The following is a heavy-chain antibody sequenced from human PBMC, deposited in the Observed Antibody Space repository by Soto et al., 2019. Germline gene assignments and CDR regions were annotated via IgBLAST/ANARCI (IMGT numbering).Heavy chain of an antibody. Sequence: QVQLVQSGAEVKKPGASVQVSCKASGYTFTSYGISWVRQAPGQGLEWMGWISAYNGNTNYAQKLQGRVTMTTDTSTSTAYMELRSLRSDDTAVYYCARDDVPSVPASLYYCYYMDVWGKGTTVTVSS. V-gene: IGHV1-18*01. CDR3: ARDDVPSVPASLYYCYYMDV. J-gene: IGHJ6*03. CDR2: ISAYNGNT. D-gene: IGHD2-2*01. CDR1: GYTFTSYG.